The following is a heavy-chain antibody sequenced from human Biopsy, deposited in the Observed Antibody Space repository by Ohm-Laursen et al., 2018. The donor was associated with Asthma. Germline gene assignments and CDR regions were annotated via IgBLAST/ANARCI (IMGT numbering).Heavy chain of an antibody. V-gene: IGHV3-11*06. J-gene: IGHJ4*02. Sequence: SLRLSCAASGFIISDSYMSWIRLAPGKGLEWVSYISSSSSYTNYADSVRGRFTISRDNALNSLFLHMSSLRAEDTAVYFCARFVQAEEGVFWGQGTRVTVSP. CDR3: ARFVQAEEGVF. CDR1: GFIISDSY. D-gene: IGHD3-10*02. CDR2: ISSSSSYT.